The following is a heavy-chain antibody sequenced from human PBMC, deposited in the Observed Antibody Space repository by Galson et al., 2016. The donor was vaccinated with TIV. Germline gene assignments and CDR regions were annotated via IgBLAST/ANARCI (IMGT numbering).Heavy chain of an antibody. Sequence: SLRLSCAATGFSFSSYEMNWVRQAPGKGLEWVSYIIESGRTIYYADSVKGRFTISRDNAKNSLYLQMNSLRAEDTAVYYCAKVPSSGFSYYYGVDVWGQGTTVTVA. J-gene: IGHJ6*02. V-gene: IGHV3-48*03. CDR1: GFSFSSYE. CDR3: AKVPSSGFSYYYGVDV. CDR2: IIESGRTI. D-gene: IGHD6-19*01.